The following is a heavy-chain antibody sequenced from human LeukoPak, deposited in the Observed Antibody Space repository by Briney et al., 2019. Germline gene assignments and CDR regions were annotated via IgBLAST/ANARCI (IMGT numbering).Heavy chain of an antibody. J-gene: IGHJ4*02. CDR3: ERDQRGFSYSKYYFDY. CDR2: IWYDGTNK. D-gene: IGHD5-18*01. CDR1: GFSFSSYG. Sequence: PGGSLRLSCAASGFSFSSYGMHWVRQAPGKGLEWVAVIWYDGTNKYYADSVKGRFTISRDNFKNTLYLQMNSLRAEDTAVYYCERDQRGFSYSKYYFDYWGQGTLVTVSS. V-gene: IGHV3-33*01.